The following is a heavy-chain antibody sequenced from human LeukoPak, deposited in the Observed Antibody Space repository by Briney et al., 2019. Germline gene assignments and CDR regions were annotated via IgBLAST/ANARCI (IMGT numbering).Heavy chain of an antibody. CDR3: VHGDYGFDY. CDR2: IYYSGST. V-gene: IGHV4-59*08. Sequence: SETLSLTCTVSGGSISSYYWSWIRQPPGKGLEWIGYIYYSGSTNYNPSLKSRVTISVDTSKNQFSLKLISVTAADTAVYYCVHGDYGFDYWGQGTLVTVSS. J-gene: IGHJ4*02. D-gene: IGHD4-17*01. CDR1: GGSISSYY.